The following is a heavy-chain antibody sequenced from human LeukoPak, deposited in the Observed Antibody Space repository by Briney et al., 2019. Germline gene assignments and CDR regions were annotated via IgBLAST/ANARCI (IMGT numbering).Heavy chain of an antibody. J-gene: IGHJ4*02. CDR3: ARGYCSGGSCYPVPFDY. CDR2: IYHSGST. V-gene: IGHV4-38-2*02. CDR1: GYSISSGYY. Sequence: PSETLSLTCTVSGYSISSGYYWGWIRQPPGKGLEWIGSIYHSGSTYYNPSLKSRVTISVDTSKNQFSLKLSSVTAADTAVYYCARGYCSGGSCYPVPFDYWGQGTLVTVSS. D-gene: IGHD2-15*01.